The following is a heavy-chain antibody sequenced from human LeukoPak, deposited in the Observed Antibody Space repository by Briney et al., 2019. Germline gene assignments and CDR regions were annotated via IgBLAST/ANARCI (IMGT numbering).Heavy chain of an antibody. D-gene: IGHD6-19*01. Sequence: GGSLRLSCAASGFTLRTSGMNWVRQAPGKGLEWVGQIKTKANGGTTDYSAPVKGRFTILRDDSKDTLYLQMNSLNTEDTAIYYCTTHRSYSSPAIFDFWGQGTLVTVSS. CDR3: TTHRSYSSPAIFDF. CDR2: IKTKANGGTT. CDR1: GFTLRTSG. V-gene: IGHV3-15*01. J-gene: IGHJ4*02.